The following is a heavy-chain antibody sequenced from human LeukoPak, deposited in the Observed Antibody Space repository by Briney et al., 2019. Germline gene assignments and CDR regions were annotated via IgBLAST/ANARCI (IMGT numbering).Heavy chain of an antibody. CDR1: GFTFSSYW. V-gene: IGHV3-7*01. CDR3: ARGSSLDHDAFDV. CDR2: IKEDGSEE. Sequence: GGSLRLSCGASGFTFSSYWMSWVRQAPGKGLEWVANIKEDGSEEYYVDSVKGRFTISRDNAKNSLYLQMNSLRAEDTAVYYCARGSSLDHDAFDVWGQGTMVTVSS. J-gene: IGHJ3*01.